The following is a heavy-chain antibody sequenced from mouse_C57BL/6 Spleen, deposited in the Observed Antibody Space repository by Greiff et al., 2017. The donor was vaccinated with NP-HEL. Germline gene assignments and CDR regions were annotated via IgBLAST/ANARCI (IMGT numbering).Heavy chain of an antibody. CDR2: IWSGGST. D-gene: IGHD1-1*01. CDR1: GFSLTSYG. Sequence: VKLVESGPGLVQPSQSLSITCTVSGFSLTSYGVHWVRQSPGKGLEWLGVIWSGGSTDYNAAFISRLSISKDNSKSQVFFKMNSLQADDTAIYYCARNYEEYYYAMDYWGQGTSVTVSS. J-gene: IGHJ4*01. V-gene: IGHV2-2*01. CDR3: ARNYEEYYYAMDY.